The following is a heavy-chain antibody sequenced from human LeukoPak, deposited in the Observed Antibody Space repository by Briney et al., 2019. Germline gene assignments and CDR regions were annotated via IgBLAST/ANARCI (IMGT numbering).Heavy chain of an antibody. J-gene: IGHJ3*02. CDR2: IYYSGST. CDR1: IGSISSTSYY. Sequence: SETLSLTCTVSIGSISSTSYYWGWLRQPPGKGLEWIGSIYYSGSTYNNPSLKSRVTISVDTSNKQFSLKLNSVTAADTAVYYCARASITRVAFDIWGQGTMVTVSS. CDR3: ARASITRVAFDI. V-gene: IGHV4-39*07. D-gene: IGHD3-10*01.